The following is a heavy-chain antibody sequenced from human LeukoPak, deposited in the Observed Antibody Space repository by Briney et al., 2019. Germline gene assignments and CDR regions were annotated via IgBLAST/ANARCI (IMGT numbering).Heavy chain of an antibody. CDR2: INPNSGGT. CDR1: GYTFTGYY. D-gene: IGHD6-19*01. CDR3: ARDSSTAWYGCDY. V-gene: IGHV1-2*02. Sequence: ASVKVSCKASGYTFTGYYMHWVRQAPGQGLEWMGWINPNSGGTNYAQKFQGRVTMTRDTSISTAYRELSRLRSDDTAVYFCARDSSTAWYGCDYWGQGTLVTVSS. J-gene: IGHJ4*02.